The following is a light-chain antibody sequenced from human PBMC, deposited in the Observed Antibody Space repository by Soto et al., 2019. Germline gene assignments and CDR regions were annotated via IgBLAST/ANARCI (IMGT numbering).Light chain of an antibody. Sequence: DVVMTQSPLSLPVTLGQPASISCRSSQSLVYSDGNTYLNWFQQRPGQSPRRLIYKVSNRDSGVPDRFSGSGSGIDFTLKISRVEAEDVGVYYCMQGTHWPPLYTFGQGTKLEIK. V-gene: IGKV2-30*01. J-gene: IGKJ2*01. CDR1: QSLVYSDGNTY. CDR3: MQGTHWPPLYT. CDR2: KVS.